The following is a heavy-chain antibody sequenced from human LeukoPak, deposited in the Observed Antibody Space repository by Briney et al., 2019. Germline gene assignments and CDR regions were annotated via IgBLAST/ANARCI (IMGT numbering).Heavy chain of an antibody. V-gene: IGHV3-23*01. CDR1: GFTFSSYA. CDR3: AKLTRITIFGVVITPFDP. D-gene: IGHD3-3*01. Sequence: GGSLRLSCAASGFTFSSYAMGWVRQAPGKGLEWVSAISGSGDTTYYADSVKGRFTISRDNSKNTLYLQMNSLRAEDTAVYYCAKLTRITIFGVVITPFDPWGQGTLVTVSS. J-gene: IGHJ5*02. CDR2: ISGSGDTT.